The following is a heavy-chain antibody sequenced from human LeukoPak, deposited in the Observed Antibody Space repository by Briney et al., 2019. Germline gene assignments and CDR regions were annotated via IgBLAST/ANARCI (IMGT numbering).Heavy chain of an antibody. CDR1: GFTFSSYS. D-gene: IGHD1-26*01. CDR3: AKCGSYYTCQH. Sequence: GGSLRLSCAASGFTFSSYSMSWVRQAPGKGLEWVSAISGSGGSTYYADSVKGRFTISRDNSKNTLYLQMNSLRAEDTAVYYCAKCGSYYTCQHWGQGTLVTVSS. V-gene: IGHV3-23*01. J-gene: IGHJ1*01. CDR2: ISGSGGST.